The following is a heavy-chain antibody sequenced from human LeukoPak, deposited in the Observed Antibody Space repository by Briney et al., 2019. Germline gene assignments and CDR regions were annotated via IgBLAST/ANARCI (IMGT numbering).Heavy chain of an antibody. CDR2: INPSGGST. CDR1: GGTFSSYA. CDR3: ARNFFSAPFDY. V-gene: IGHV1-46*01. Sequence: ASVKVSCKASGGTFSSYAISWVRQAPGQGLEWMGIINPSGGSTSYAQKFQGRVTMTRDTSTSTVYMELSSLRSEDTAVYYCARNFFSAPFDYWGQGTLVTVSS. D-gene: IGHD2/OR15-2a*01. J-gene: IGHJ4*02.